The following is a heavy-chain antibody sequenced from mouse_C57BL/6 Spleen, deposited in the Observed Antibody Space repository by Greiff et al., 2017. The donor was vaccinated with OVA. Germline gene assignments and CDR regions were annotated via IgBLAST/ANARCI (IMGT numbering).Heavy chain of an antibody. CDR2: INPNYGTT. CDR1: GYSFTDYN. J-gene: IGHJ1*03. CDR3: ARGDGYYVDWYFDV. D-gene: IGHD2-3*01. V-gene: IGHV1-39*01. Sequence: VQLKQSGPELVKPGASVKISCKASGYSFTDYNMNWVQQSNGKSLEWIGVINPNYGTTSYNQKFKGKATLTVDQSSSTAYMQLNSLTSEDSAVYYCARGDGYYVDWYFDVWGTGTTVTVSS.